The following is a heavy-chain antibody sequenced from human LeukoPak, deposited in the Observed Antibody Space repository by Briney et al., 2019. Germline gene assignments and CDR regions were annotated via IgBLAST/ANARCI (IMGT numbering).Heavy chain of an antibody. J-gene: IGHJ4*02. Sequence: GGSLRLSCAASGFTFSSYGMHWVRQTPGKGLEWVAFIRYDGSNKYYADSVKGRFIISRDNAKNSLYLQMNSLRAEDTAVYYCARNLLDYYDSSGYYDYWGQGTLVTVSS. CDR3: ARNLLDYYDSSGYYDY. D-gene: IGHD3-22*01. V-gene: IGHV3-30*02. CDR1: GFTFSSYG. CDR2: IRYDGSNK.